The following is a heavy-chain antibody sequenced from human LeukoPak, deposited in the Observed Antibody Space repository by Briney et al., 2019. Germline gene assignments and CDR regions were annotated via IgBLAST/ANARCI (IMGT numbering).Heavy chain of an antibody. J-gene: IGHJ3*02. D-gene: IGHD3-10*01. Sequence: GGSLRLSCAASGFSFTFYAMHWVRQAPGQAPGKGLEWVAVISYDGSNKYYADSMKGRSTISRDNSKNTLYLQMNSLRAEDTAVYYCARVTMVRGVMLHAFDIWGQGTMVTVSS. CDR1: GFSFTFYA. V-gene: IGHV3-30-3*01. CDR2: ISYDGSNK. CDR3: ARVTMVRGVMLHAFDI.